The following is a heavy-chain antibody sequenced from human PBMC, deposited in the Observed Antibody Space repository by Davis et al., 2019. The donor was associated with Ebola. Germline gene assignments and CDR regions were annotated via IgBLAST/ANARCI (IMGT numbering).Heavy chain of an antibody. V-gene: IGHV4-39*01. CDR3: ARQGWSGYSLRHWLDP. Sequence: SETLSLTCTVSGGSISSGSFYWGWIRQPPRKGLEWIGSIYYSGITYYNPSLKSRVTISVDTSKNQFSLKLRSVTAADTAVYYCARQGWSGYSLRHWLDPWGRGTLVTVSS. CDR1: GGSISSGSFY. CDR2: IYYSGIT. D-gene: IGHD3-3*01. J-gene: IGHJ5*02.